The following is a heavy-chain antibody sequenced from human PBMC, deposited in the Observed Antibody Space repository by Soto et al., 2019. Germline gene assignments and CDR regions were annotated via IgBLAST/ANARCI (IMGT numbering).Heavy chain of an antibody. Sequence: EVQLLESGEGLVQPGGSLRLSCAASGFVFSNYGMTWVRQAPGKGLEWVSTVSENGDYTSYADSVKGRFTISRDNSKNTLYVQMNSLRAEDTAVYYCARRTAVRNFDYWGQGTLVTVSS. V-gene: IGHV3-23*01. CDR2: VSENGDYT. J-gene: IGHJ4*02. CDR1: GFVFSNYG. D-gene: IGHD6-19*01. CDR3: ARRTAVRNFDY.